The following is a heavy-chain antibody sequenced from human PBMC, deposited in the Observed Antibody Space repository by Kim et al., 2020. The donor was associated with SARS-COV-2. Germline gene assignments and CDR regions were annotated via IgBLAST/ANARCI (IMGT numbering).Heavy chain of an antibody. J-gene: IGHJ6*02. D-gene: IGHD6-6*01. CDR3: ARRGIAAPPQGMDV. V-gene: IGHV5-51*01. Sequence: PSFQGQVTISADKSISTAYLQWSSLKASDTAMYYCARRGIAAPPQGMDVWGQGTTVTVSS.